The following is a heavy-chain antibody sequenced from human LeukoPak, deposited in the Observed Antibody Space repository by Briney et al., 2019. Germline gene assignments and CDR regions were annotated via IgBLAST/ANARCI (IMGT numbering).Heavy chain of an antibody. CDR3: ARGLEYQLRYYYSYGMDV. CDR1: GGSFGGYY. V-gene: IGHV4-34*04. Sequence: SETLSLTCAVYGGSFGGYYWSWIRHPPRGGLGWIGEINHSGSTNINPSLKSRATISVDTSKNQSSLKLSSVTAADTAVYYCARGLEYQLRYYYSYGMDVWGQGTTVTVSS. CDR2: INHSGST. J-gene: IGHJ6*02. D-gene: IGHD2-2*01.